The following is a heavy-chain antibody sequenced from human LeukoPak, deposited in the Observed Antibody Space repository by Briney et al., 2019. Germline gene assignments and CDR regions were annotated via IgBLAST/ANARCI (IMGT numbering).Heavy chain of an antibody. J-gene: IGHJ4*02. V-gene: IGHV3-74*01. D-gene: IGHD3-10*01. Sequence: GGSLRLSCAASGFTVSTNYMIWVRQAPGKGLVWVSRINNDGSITSYADSVKGRFTISRDNAKNTLYLQMNSLRAEDTAVYYCSRDRGTSFDYWGQGTLVTVSS. CDR2: INNDGSIT. CDR1: GFTVSTNY. CDR3: SRDRGTSFDY.